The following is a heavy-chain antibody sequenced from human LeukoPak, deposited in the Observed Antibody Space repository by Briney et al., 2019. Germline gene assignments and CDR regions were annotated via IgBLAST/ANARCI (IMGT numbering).Heavy chain of an antibody. CDR3: ARLLTIFGVVN. J-gene: IGHJ4*02. V-gene: IGHV4-39*07. D-gene: IGHD3-3*01. CDR1: GGSISSSSYY. CDR2: IYYSGST. Sequence: SETLSLTCTVSGGSISSSSYYWGWIRQPPGKGLEWIGSIYYSGSTYYNPSLKSRVTISVDTSKNQFSLKLSSVTAADTAVYYCARLLTIFGVVNWGQGTLVTVSS.